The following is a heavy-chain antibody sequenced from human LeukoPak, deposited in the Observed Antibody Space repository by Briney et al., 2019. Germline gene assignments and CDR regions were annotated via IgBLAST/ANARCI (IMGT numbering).Heavy chain of an antibody. CDR3: ARDRRYYDSSGYYDGWFDP. CDR2: IYCSGST. CDR1: GGSISSYY. J-gene: IGHJ5*02. D-gene: IGHD3-22*01. Sequence: SETLSLTCTVSGGSISSYYWSWIRQPPGKGLEWIGYIYCSGSTNYNPSLKSRVTISVDTSKNQFSLKLSSVTAADTAVYYCARDRRYYDSSGYYDGWFDPWGQGTLVTVSS. V-gene: IGHV4-59*01.